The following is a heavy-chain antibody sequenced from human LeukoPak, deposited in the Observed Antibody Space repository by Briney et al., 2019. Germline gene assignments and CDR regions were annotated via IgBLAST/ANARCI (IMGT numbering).Heavy chain of an antibody. Sequence: GASVKLSCKASGDTFSSYAISWRRQAPGQGLEWMGGIIPILGTTNYAQKYQGRVTITADESTSNLYMELRSLRSEDTAIYYCARDDYYDSSAYRENPFDVWGQGTMVTVSS. CDR1: GDTFSSYA. CDR3: ARDDYYDSSAYRENPFDV. V-gene: IGHV1-69*13. J-gene: IGHJ3*01. D-gene: IGHD3-22*01. CDR2: IIPILGTT.